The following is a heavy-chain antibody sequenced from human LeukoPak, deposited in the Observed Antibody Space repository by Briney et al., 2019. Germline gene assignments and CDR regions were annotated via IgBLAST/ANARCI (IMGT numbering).Heavy chain of an antibody. D-gene: IGHD6-19*01. J-gene: IGHJ4*02. V-gene: IGHV1-18*01. CDR1: GYTFTSYG. CDR2: ISAYNGST. Sequence: ASVKVSCKASGYTFTSYGISWVRQAPGQGLEWMGWISAYNGSTNYAQKLQGRVTMTTDTSTSTAYMELRSLRSDDTAVYYCARDGIAVAGSSGRDYWGQGTLVTVSS. CDR3: ARDGIAVAGSSGRDY.